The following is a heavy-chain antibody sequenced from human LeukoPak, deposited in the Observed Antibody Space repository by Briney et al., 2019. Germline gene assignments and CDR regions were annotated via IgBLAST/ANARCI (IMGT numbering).Heavy chain of an antibody. CDR3: ARRDYYDSSGYY. D-gene: IGHD3-22*01. Sequence: EASVKVSCKASGGTFSSYAISWVRQAPGQGLEWMGGIIPIFGTANYAQKFWGRVTITADESTSTAYMELSSLRSEDTAVYYCARRDYYDSSGYYWGQGTLVTVSS. J-gene: IGHJ4*02. CDR1: GGTFSSYA. CDR2: IIPIFGTA. V-gene: IGHV1-69*13.